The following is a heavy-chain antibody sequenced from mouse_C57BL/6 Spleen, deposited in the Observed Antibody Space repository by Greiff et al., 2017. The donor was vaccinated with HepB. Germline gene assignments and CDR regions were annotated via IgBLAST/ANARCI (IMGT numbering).Heavy chain of an antibody. J-gene: IGHJ1*03. D-gene: IGHD2-1*01. CDR2: IWRGGST. CDR1: GFSLTSYG. Sequence: VKLMESGPGLVQPSQSLSITCTVSGFSLTSYGVHWVRQSPGKGLEWLGVIWRGGSTDYNAAFMSRLSITKDNSKSQVFFKMNSLQADDTAIYYCAKKTDLLWQGWYFDVWGTGTTVTVSS. V-gene: IGHV2-5*01. CDR3: AKKTDLLWQGWYFDV.